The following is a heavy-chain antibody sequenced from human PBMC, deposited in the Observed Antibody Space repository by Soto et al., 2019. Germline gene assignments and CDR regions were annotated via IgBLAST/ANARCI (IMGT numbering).Heavy chain of an antibody. CDR3: ARGGTFAYHTSGYSVY. J-gene: IGHJ4*02. CDR2: INPKSAGT. D-gene: IGHD3-22*01. CDR1: GYTFSAYY. V-gene: IGHV1-2*02. Sequence: GASVKVSCKTSGYTFSAYYMHWVRQAPGQGLEWMGWINPKSAGTLYAQKFQGRVTMTRDTSISTAYMELSRLRSDDTAVYYCARGGTFAYHTSGYSVYWGQGTLVTLSS.